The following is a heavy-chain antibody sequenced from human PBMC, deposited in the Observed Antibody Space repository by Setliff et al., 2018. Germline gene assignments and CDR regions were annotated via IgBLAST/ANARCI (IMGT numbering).Heavy chain of an antibody. CDR2: IRFDGHIK. V-gene: IGHV3-30*02. D-gene: IGHD3-9*01. CDR3: AADYYDIVTGYYNLDY. CDR1: GFTFSNFA. Sequence: SGGSLRLSCVVPGFTFSNFAMHWVRQAPGKGLEWLAFIRFDGHIKSYADSVKGRFTISRDNSKNRVYLQMQRLRVEDTAVYYCAADYYDIVTGYYNLDYWGQGTPVTVSS. J-gene: IGHJ4*02.